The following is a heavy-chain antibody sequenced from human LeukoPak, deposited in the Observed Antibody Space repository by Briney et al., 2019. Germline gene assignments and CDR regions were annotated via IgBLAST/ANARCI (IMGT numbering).Heavy chain of an antibody. CDR1: GFTFSSYA. J-gene: IGHJ4*02. D-gene: IGHD2-2*01. CDR3: ATSIAVVPATFDY. Sequence: HSGGSLRLSCAASGFTFSSYAMTWVRQAPVKGLEWVSSISGPGSNTYYADSVKGRFTISRDNSKNTLYLQMNSLRAEDTAVYYCATSIAVVPATFDYWGQGTLVTVSS. V-gene: IGHV3-23*01. CDR2: ISGPGSNT.